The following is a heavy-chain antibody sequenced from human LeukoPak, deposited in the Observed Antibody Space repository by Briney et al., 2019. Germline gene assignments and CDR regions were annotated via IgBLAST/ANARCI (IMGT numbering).Heavy chain of an antibody. CDR2: ISYDGSNK. Sequence: GGSLRLSCAASGFTFSSYGMHWVRQAPGKGLEWVAVISYDGSNKYYADSVKGRFTISRDNSKSTLYLQMNSLRAEDTAVYYCAKDGDILTDLLYYFDYWGQGTLVTVSS. CDR3: AKDGDILTDLLYYFDY. J-gene: IGHJ4*02. D-gene: IGHD3-9*01. CDR1: GFTFSSYG. V-gene: IGHV3-30*18.